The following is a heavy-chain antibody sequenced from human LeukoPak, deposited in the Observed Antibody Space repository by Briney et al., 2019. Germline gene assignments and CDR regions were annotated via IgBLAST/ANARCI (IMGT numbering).Heavy chain of an antibody. D-gene: IGHD3-3*01. CDR2: ISSSSSYI. CDR1: GFTFSSYS. CDR3: ARTTIFGVVISDYYYYMDV. J-gene: IGHJ6*03. Sequence: GGSLRLSCAASGFTFSSYSMNWVRQAPGKGLEWVSSISSSSSYIYYADSVKGRFTISRDNAMNSLYLQMNSLRAEDTAVYYCARTTIFGVVISDYYYYMDVWGKGTTVTVSS. V-gene: IGHV3-21*01.